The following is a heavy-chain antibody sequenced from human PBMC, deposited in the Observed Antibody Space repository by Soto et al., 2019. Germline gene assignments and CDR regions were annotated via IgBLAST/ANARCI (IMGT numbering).Heavy chain of an antibody. V-gene: IGHV4-30-2*01. CDR3: ARGYGDCSSTSCYNWFDP. D-gene: IGHD2-2*01. CDR2: IYHSGST. Sequence: SETLSLTCAVSGGYISSGGYSWSWIRQPPGKGLEWIGYIYHSGSTYYNPSLKSRVTISVDRSKNQFSLKLSSVTAADTAVYYCARGYGDCSSTSCYNWFDPWGQGTLVTVSS. J-gene: IGHJ5*02. CDR1: GGYISSGGYS.